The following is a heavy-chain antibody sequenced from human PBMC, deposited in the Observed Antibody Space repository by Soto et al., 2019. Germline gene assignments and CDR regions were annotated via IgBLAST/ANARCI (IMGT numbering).Heavy chain of an antibody. CDR1: GYTLTELS. Sequence: ASVKVSCKVSGYTLTELSMHWVRQAPGKGLEWMGGFDPEDGETIYAQKFQGRVTMTEDTSTDTAYMELSSLRSEDTAVYYCATGGPFYDILTGYFINWFDPWGQGTLVTVSS. CDR3: ATGGPFYDILTGYFINWFDP. CDR2: FDPEDGET. V-gene: IGHV1-24*01. D-gene: IGHD3-9*01. J-gene: IGHJ5*02.